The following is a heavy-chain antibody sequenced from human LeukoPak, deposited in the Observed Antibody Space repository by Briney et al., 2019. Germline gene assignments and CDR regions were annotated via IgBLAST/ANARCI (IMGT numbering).Heavy chain of an antibody. CDR1: GGSFSGYY. D-gene: IGHD3-22*01. Sequence: SETLSLTCAVYGGSFSGYYWSWIRQPPGKGLEWIGEINHSGSTNYNPSLKSRVTISVDTSKNQFSLKLSSVTAADTAVYYCARASPTYYYDSSGYYYYFDYWGQGTLVTVSS. CDR2: INHSGST. J-gene: IGHJ4*02. CDR3: ARASPTYYYDSSGYYYYFDY. V-gene: IGHV4-34*01.